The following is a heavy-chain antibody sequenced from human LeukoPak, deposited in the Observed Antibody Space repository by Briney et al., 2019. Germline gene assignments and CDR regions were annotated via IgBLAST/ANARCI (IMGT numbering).Heavy chain of an antibody. CDR2: INHSGST. D-gene: IGHD2-15*01. V-gene: IGHV4-34*01. Sequence: SETLSLTCAVYGGSFSGYYWSWIRQPPGKGLEWIGEINHSGSTNYNPSLKSRVTISVDTSKNQFSLKLSSVTAADTAVYYCARVLRRGGGRYYYNYMDVWGKGTTVTVSS. J-gene: IGHJ6*03. CDR3: ARVLRRGGGRYYYNYMDV. CDR1: GGSFSGYY.